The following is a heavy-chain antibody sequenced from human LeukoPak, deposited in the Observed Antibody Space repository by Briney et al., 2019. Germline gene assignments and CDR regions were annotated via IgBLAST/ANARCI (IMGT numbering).Heavy chain of an antibody. V-gene: IGHV3-23*01. CDR3: AKDTSIGKYCTNGVCSPFDY. Sequence: GGSLRLSCAGSGFTFSSYAMSWVRQASGQGLEWVPVISDSGDYTSYADSVRGRFTISRDNSRNTLYLQMISLRPEDTAVYYCAKDTSIGKYCTNGVCSPFDYWGQGTLVTVSS. CDR1: GFTFSSYA. J-gene: IGHJ4*02. CDR2: ISDSGDYT. D-gene: IGHD2-8*01.